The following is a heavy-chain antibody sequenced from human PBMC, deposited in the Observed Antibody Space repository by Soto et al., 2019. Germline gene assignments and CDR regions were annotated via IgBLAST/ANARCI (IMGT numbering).Heavy chain of an antibody. CDR2: IYYSGST. D-gene: IGHD3-22*01. CDR3: ARGQTYYYDSSDYGDFDY. CDR1: GGSISSYY. V-gene: IGHV4-59*01. Sequence: PSETLSLTFTVSGGSISSYYWSWIRQPPGKGLEWIGYIYYSGSTNYNPSLKSRVTISVDTSKNQFSLKLSSVTAADTAVYYCARGQTYYYDSSDYGDFDYWGQGTLVTVSS. J-gene: IGHJ4*02.